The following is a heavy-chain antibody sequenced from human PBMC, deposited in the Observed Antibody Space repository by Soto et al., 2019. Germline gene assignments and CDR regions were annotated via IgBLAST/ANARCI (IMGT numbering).Heavy chain of an antibody. J-gene: IGHJ3*02. CDR3: ATEVGAYDAFDI. D-gene: IGHD1-26*01. CDR1: GFTFSNAW. V-gene: IGHV3-15*01. CDR2: IKSKTDGGTT. Sequence: GGSLRLSCAASGFTFSNAWMSWVRQAPGKGLEWVGRIKSKTDGGTTDYAAPVKGRFTISRDDSKNTLYLQMNRLKTEDTAVYYCATEVGAYDAFDIWGQGTMVTVPS.